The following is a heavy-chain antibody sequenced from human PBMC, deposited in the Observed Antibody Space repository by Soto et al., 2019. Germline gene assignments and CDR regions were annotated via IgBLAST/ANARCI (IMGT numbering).Heavy chain of an antibody. CDR3: ARDYYYDSSGYYGGQYYFDY. Sequence: GPSVKVSCKASGGTFSSYAISWVRQAPGQGLEWMGGIIPIFGTANYAQKFQGRVTITADESTSTAYMELSSLRSEDTAVYYCARDYYYDSSGYYGGQYYFDYWGQGTLVTVSS. V-gene: IGHV1-69*13. J-gene: IGHJ4*02. D-gene: IGHD3-22*01. CDR2: IIPIFGTA. CDR1: GGTFSSYA.